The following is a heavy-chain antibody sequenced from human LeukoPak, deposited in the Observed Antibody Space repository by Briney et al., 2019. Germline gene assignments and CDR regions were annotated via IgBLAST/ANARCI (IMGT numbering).Heavy chain of an antibody. J-gene: IGHJ6*02. CDR1: GGSISSYY. V-gene: IGHV4-59*12. CDR3: ARAGVRGVIIDYYYYGMDV. D-gene: IGHD3-10*01. CDR2: IYYSGST. Sequence: SETLSLTCTVSGGSISSYYWSWIRQPPGKGLEWIGYIYYSGSTNYNPSLKSRVTISVDTSKNQFSLKLSSVTAADTAVYYCARAGVRGVIIDYYYYGMDVWGQGTTVTVSS.